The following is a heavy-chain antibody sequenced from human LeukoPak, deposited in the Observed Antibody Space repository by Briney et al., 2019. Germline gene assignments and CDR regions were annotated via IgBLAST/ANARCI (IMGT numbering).Heavy chain of an antibody. CDR1: GFTFDDYA. CDR2: ISWNSGTI. V-gene: IGHV3-9*01. CDR3: AKDLWFGEL. D-gene: IGHD3-10*01. Sequence: GRSLRLSCVASGFTFDDYAIHWVRQAPWKGLEWVSGISWNSGTINYADSVKGRFTISRDNAKKSLYLQMNSLRAEDTALYYCAKDLWFGELRGQGTLVTVSS. J-gene: IGHJ4*02.